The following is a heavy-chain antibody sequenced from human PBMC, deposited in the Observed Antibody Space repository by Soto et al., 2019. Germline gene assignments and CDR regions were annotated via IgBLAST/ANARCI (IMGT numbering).Heavy chain of an antibody. J-gene: IGHJ4*02. CDR1: GFSFSSYA. Sequence: GWSLRLSCAACGFSFSSYAMGWVRQGPGKGLEWVAVVSIGGSTHYADSVRGRFTISRDNSKNTLSLQMNSLTAEDTAVYFCAKRRGAGGHFDYWGQGALVTVSS. D-gene: IGHD2-15*01. V-gene: IGHV3-23*01. CDR2: VSIGGST. CDR3: AKRRGAGGHFDY.